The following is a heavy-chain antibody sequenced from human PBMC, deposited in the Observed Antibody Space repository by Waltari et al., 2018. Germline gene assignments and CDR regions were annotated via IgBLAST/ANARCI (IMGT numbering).Heavy chain of an antibody. V-gene: IGHV1-3*03. CDR1: GYTFTSYA. CDR3: ARDDDYCSSTSCFTGPLNY. Sequence: QVQLVQSGAEVKKPGASVKVSCKASGYTFTSYAMHWVRQAPGQRLEWMGWISAGNGNTKYSQEFQGRVTITRDTSASTAYMELSSLRSEDMAVYYCARDDDYCSSTSCFTGPLNYWGQGTLVTVSS. D-gene: IGHD2-2*01. CDR2: ISAGNGNT. J-gene: IGHJ4*02.